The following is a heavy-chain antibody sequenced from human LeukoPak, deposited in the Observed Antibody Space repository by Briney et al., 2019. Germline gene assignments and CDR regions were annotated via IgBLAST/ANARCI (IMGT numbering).Heavy chain of an antibody. CDR1: GFNFRDYG. D-gene: IGHD6-19*01. CDR3: AKDLDGSGMYGGSDS. Sequence: HPGGSLRLSCEASGFNFRDYGMNWVRQAPGKGLEWVSGITASARTTYYADSVKGRFTIYRDNSKSTLSLQISSLRAEDTAVYYCAKDLDGSGMYGGSDSWGQGTPVTVSS. CDR2: ITASARTT. V-gene: IGHV3-23*01. J-gene: IGHJ5*01.